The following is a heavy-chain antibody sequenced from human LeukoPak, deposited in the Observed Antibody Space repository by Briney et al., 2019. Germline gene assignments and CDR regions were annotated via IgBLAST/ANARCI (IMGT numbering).Heavy chain of an antibody. D-gene: IGHD5-24*01. CDR3: ASERWLQLGAFDI. CDR1: GGSISSSNYY. CDR2: IYYSGST. J-gene: IGHJ3*02. V-gene: IGHV4-39*01. Sequence: SETLSLTCTVSGGSISSSNYYWGWIRQPPGKGLEWIGSIYYSGSTYYKPSLESRVTISVDTSKNQFSLKLSSVTAADTAVYYCASERWLQLGAFDIWGQGTMVTVSS.